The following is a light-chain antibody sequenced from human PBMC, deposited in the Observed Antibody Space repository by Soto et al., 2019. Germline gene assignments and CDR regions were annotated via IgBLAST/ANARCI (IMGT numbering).Light chain of an antibody. CDR1: KLGDKY. Sequence: SYELTQPPSVSVSPGQTASITCSGDKLGDKYACWYQQKPGQSPVLVIYQDSKRRSGIPERFSGSNSGNTATLTISGTQAMDEADYYCQAWDSSTAVVFGGGTKLTVL. CDR3: QAWDSSTAVV. CDR2: QDS. J-gene: IGLJ2*01. V-gene: IGLV3-1*01.